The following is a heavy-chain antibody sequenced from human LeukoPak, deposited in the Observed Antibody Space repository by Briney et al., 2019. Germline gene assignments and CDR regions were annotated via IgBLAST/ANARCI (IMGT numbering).Heavy chain of an antibody. CDR1: GFTFSSYW. D-gene: IGHD3-22*01. CDR3: ARDLGETWGDSSGYYYG. Sequence: GGSLRLSCAASGFTFSSYWMSWVRQAPGKGLEWVANIKQGGSEKYYVDSVKGRFTISRDNAKNSLYLQMNSLRAEDTAVYYCARDLGETWGDSSGYYYGWGQGTLVTVSS. CDR2: IKQGGSEK. V-gene: IGHV3-7*01. J-gene: IGHJ4*02.